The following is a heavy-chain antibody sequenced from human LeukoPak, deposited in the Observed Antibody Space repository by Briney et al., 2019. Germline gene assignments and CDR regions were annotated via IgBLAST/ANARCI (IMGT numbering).Heavy chain of an antibody. Sequence: WSLILSCAAAGFTFSNYALTWVRQAPAKGLEWVSSISGVNTHYADSVKGRLSIPRDNYKNTLYLQMSSLRAEDTAVYYCARDPNGNYVGAFDFQRWGKGTLVTVSS. V-gene: IGHV3-23*01. CDR2: ISGVNT. J-gene: IGHJ1*01. D-gene: IGHD4-17*01. CDR3: ARDPNGNYVGAFDFQR. CDR1: GFTFSNYA.